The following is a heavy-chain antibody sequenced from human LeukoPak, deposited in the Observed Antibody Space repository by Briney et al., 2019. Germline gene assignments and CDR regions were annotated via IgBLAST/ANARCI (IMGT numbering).Heavy chain of an antibody. V-gene: IGHV3-21*01. CDR3: ARGPYDFWSGYQDY. D-gene: IGHD3-3*01. CDR1: GFTFSSYS. J-gene: IGHJ4*02. CDR2: ISSSSTYI. Sequence: GGPLRLSCAASGFTFSSYSMNWVPKAPGNGLEWVSSISSSSTYIYYADSVKGRFTISRGNAKNSLYLQMNSLRAEDTAVYYCARGPYDFWSGYQDYWGQGTLVTVSS.